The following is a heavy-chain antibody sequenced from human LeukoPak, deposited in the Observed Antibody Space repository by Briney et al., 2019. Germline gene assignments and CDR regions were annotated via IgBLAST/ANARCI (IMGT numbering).Heavy chain of an antibody. J-gene: IGHJ4*02. CDR2: IYSTGST. D-gene: IGHD6-13*01. CDR1: GGSISSYY. V-gene: IGHV4-4*07. CDR3: ARQIASAGTAGFDF. Sequence: SETLSLTCTVSGGSISSYYWSWIRQPAGKGLEWIGRIYSTGSTNYNPSLKSRVTMSVDTSKNQFSLRLRSVTAAATAVYYCARQIASAGTAGFDFWGQGALVTVSS.